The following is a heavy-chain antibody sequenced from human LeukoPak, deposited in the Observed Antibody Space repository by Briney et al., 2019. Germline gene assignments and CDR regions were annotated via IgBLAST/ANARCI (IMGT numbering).Heavy chain of an antibody. CDR3: VRGRVDDYGDYVDY. CDR2: INHSGST. D-gene: IGHD4-17*01. Sequence: PSETLSLTCAVYGGSFSGYYWSWIRQPPGKGLEWIGEINHSGSTNYNPSLKSRVTISVDTSKNQFSLKLSSVTAADTAVYYCVRGRVDDYGDYVDYWGQGTLVTVSS. J-gene: IGHJ4*02. V-gene: IGHV4-34*01. CDR1: GGSFSGYY.